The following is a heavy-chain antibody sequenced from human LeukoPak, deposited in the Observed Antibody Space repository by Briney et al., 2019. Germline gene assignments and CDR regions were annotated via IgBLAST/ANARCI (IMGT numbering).Heavy chain of an antibody. J-gene: IGHJ4*02. CDR2: IYHSGST. CDR3: ARQKSGYDSPIDY. Sequence: SETLSLTCTVSGVAISSSGDYWGWIRQPPGKGLEWIGSIYHSGSTYYNPSLKSRVTISVDTSKNQFSLRLSSVTAADTAVYYCARQKSGYDSPIDYWGQGTLVTVSS. V-gene: IGHV4-39*01. D-gene: IGHD5-12*01. CDR1: GVAISSSGDY.